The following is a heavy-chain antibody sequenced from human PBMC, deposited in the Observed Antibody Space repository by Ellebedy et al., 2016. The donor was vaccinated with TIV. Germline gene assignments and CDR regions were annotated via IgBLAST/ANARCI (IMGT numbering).Heavy chain of an antibody. CDR1: GYTFTSYY. V-gene: IGHV1-46*01. Sequence: AASVKVSCKTSGYTFTSYYLHWVRQAPGQGPEWTGIIDPSGGRTTNAQKFQGRVTMTRDTSTSTVYMELSSLRSEDTAVYYCAIRFGGDSGTWYFDLWGRGTLVTVSS. CDR3: AIRFGGDSGTWYFDL. CDR2: IDPSGGRT. D-gene: IGHD2-21*02. J-gene: IGHJ2*01.